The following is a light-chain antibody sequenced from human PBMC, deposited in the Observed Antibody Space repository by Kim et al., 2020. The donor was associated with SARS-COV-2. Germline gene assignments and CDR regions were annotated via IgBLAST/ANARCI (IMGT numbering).Light chain of an antibody. CDR3: NSWDSSGNHWGV. V-gene: IGLV3-19*02. J-gene: IGLJ2*01. Sequence: SSELTQDPAVSVALGQTVRITCQGDSLRSYYASWYQQKPGQAPVRVIYGKNNRPSGIPDRFSGSSSGNTASLTITGAQAEDEADYYCNSWDSSGNHWGVFGGGTQLTVL. CDR1: SLRSYY. CDR2: GKN.